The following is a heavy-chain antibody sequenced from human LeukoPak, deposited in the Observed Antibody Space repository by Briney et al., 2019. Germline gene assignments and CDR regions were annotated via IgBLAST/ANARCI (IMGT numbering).Heavy chain of an antibody. CDR2: IYYSGST. V-gene: IGHV4-59*12. CDR1: GGSISSYY. D-gene: IGHD4-11*01. Sequence: SETLSLTCTVSGGSISSYYWSWIRQPPGKGLEWIGYIYYSGSTNYNPSLKSRVTISVDTSKNQFSLKLSSVTAADTAVYYCASRNSNYFDYYYGMDVWGQGTTVTVSS. J-gene: IGHJ6*02. CDR3: ASRNSNYFDYYYGMDV.